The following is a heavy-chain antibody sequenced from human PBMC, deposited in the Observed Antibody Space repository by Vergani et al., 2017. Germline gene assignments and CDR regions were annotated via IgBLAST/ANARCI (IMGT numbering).Heavy chain of an antibody. CDR2: IDWDDDK. J-gene: IGHJ3*02. Sequence: QVTLKESGPALVKPTQTLTMTCTFSGFSPTTYGMRVSWIRQPPGKALEWLARIDWDDDKFYDRCLKTRLTSSKNTAKNHVVRRMTNMDPVDTAMYYCAQIXSKNGYNYDAFDIWGQGTMVIVSS. V-gene: IGHV2-70*04. CDR1: GFSPTTYGMR. D-gene: IGHD5-24*01. CDR3: AQIXSKNGYNYDAFDI.